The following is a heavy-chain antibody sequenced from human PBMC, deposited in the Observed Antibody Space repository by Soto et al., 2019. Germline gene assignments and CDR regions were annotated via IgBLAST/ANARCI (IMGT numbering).Heavy chain of an antibody. V-gene: IGHV4-59*01. Sequence: PSGTLSLTCAVSGGSISSYYWSWIRQPPGKGLEWIGYIYYSGSTNYNPSLKSRVTISVDTSKNQFSLKLSSVTAADTAVYYCARYRDGLFDYWGQGTLVTVSS. CDR3: ARYRDGLFDY. CDR1: GGSISSYY. D-gene: IGHD1-26*01. J-gene: IGHJ4*02. CDR2: IYYSGST.